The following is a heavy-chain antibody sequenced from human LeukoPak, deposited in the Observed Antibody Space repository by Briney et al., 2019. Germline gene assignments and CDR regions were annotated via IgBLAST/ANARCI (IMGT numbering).Heavy chain of an antibody. D-gene: IGHD3-16*01. CDR2: IRSKAFGGAT. Sequence: PGGSLRLSCTGSGYTFGDYAMSWVRQSPGKGLEWVSLIRSKAFGGATEYAASVKGRFTISRDDSKSIAYLQMNSLKTEDTAMYYCTRDGGTLHYWGQGTLVTVSS. CDR1: GYTFGDYA. V-gene: IGHV3-49*04. CDR3: TRDGGTLHY. J-gene: IGHJ4*02.